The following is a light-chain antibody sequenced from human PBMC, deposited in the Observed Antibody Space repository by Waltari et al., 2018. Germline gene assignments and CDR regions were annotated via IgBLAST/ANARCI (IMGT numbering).Light chain of an antibody. V-gene: IGLV2-11*01. CDR2: DVT. Sequence: RAPKLMIYDVTKRPSGVPDRFSGSKSGSTASLTISGLQAEDEADYYCCSYADTYTVLFGGGTKLTVL. J-gene: IGLJ2*01. CDR3: CSYADTYTVL.